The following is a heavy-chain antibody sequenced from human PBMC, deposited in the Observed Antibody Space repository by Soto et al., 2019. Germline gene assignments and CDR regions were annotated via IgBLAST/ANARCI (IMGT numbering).Heavy chain of an antibody. D-gene: IGHD6-13*01. CDR3: ARDLGSWYHSGYYGMDV. Sequence: QSQTLSLTCAISGDSVSSNSAAWNWIRQSPSRGLEWLGRTYYRSKWYNDYAVSVKSRITINPDTSKNQFSLQLNSVTPEDTAVYYCARDLGSWYHSGYYGMDVWGQGTTVTVSS. V-gene: IGHV6-1*01. CDR1: GDSVSSNSAA. CDR2: TYYRSKWYN. J-gene: IGHJ6*02.